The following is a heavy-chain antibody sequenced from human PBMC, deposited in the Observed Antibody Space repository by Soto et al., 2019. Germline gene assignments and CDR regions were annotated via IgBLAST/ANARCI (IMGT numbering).Heavy chain of an antibody. CDR2: ISYDGSNK. Sequence: QVQLVESGGGVVQPGRSLRLSCAASGFTFSSYGMHWVRQAPGKGLEWVAVISYDGSNKYYADSVKGRFTISRDNSKNTLYLQMNGLRAEDTAVYYCAKVAFGGVDAFDIWGQGTMVTVSS. V-gene: IGHV3-30*18. CDR3: AKVAFGGVDAFDI. D-gene: IGHD3-16*01. CDR1: GFTFSSYG. J-gene: IGHJ3*02.